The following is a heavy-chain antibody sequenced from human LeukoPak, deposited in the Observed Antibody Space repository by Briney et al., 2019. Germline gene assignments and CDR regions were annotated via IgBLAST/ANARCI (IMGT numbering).Heavy chain of an antibody. J-gene: IGHJ3*02. V-gene: IGHV1-2*04. D-gene: IGHD6-19*01. Sequence: GASVKVSCKASGYTFTGYNMHWVRQAPGQGLEWMGWINPNSGGTNYAQKFQGWVTMTRDTSISTAYMELSRLRSDDTAVYYCARVLGIAVAGAPGVNDAFDIWGQGTMVTVSS. CDR3: ARVLGIAVAGAPGVNDAFDI. CDR1: GYTFTGYN. CDR2: INPNSGGT.